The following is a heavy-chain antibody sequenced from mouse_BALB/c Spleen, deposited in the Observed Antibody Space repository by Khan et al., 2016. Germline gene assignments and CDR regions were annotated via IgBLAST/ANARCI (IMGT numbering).Heavy chain of an antibody. CDR3: ARCGNVIHWYFDV. J-gene: IGHJ1*01. V-gene: IGHV9-4*02. Sequence: QIQLVQSGPELKKPGETVRISCKASGYTFTTAGMQWVQKMPGKGLRWIGWINTHSGVPKYAEDFKGRFTFSLETSATTAYLQIGNLKNEDTATXYCARCGNVIHWYFDVWGAGTTVTVSS. D-gene: IGHD2-1*01. CDR1: GYTFTTAG. CDR2: INTHSGVP.